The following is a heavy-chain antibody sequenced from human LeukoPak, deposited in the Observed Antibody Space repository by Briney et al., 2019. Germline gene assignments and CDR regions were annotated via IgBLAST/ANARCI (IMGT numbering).Heavy chain of an antibody. CDR3: ASSLDCSSTSCYRWDYHYYMDV. CDR1: GDSISSDTYY. D-gene: IGHD2-2*01. J-gene: IGHJ6*03. Sequence: SETLSLTCTVSGDSISSDTYYWTWIRQPPGKGLEWIGSIYYSGSTYYNPSLKSRVTISVDTSKNQFSLKLSSVTAADTAVYYCASSLDCSSTSCYRWDYHYYMDVWGKGTTVTVSS. CDR2: IYYSGST. V-gene: IGHV4-39*07.